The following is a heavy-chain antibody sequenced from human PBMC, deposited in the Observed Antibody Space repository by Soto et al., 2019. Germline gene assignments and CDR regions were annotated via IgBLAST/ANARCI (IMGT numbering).Heavy chain of an antibody. V-gene: IGHV1-18*01. J-gene: IGHJ4*02. CDR2: ISAHNGNT. CDR3: ARGRYGDY. D-gene: IGHD1-1*01. CDR1: GYDFTTYG. Sequence: QVHLVQSGAEVKKPGASVKVSCKGSGYDFTTYGITWVRQAPGQGLEWMAWISAHNGNTDYAQKPQGRVTVTRDTSTSTAYMELRSLRSDDPAMYYCARGRYGDYWGQGALVTVSS.